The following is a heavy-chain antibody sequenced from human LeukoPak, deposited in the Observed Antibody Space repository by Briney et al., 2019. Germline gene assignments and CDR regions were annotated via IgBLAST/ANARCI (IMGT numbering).Heavy chain of an antibody. J-gene: IGHJ4*02. V-gene: IGHV1-8*03. CDR3: ERVVPLGYCTYGVCYPPYYFDY. CDR1: GYTFISYN. Sequence: ASVTVSCKASGYTFISYNINWLRQATGQGREWMGWVNHRSGDAGYLQKLQGRLTITRESSIDTAYMDVRGLSCGDTGVCLCERVVPLGYCTYGVCYPPYYFDYWGQGTLVTASS. D-gene: IGHD2-8*01. CDR2: VNHRSGDA.